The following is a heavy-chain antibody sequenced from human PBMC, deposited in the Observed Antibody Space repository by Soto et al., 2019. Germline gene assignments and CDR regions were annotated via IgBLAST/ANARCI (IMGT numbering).Heavy chain of an antibody. D-gene: IGHD1-26*01. CDR1: GFTFSSYG. V-gene: IGHV3-30*18. J-gene: IGHJ4*02. CDR3: AKGSYSGRYSDFDC. Sequence: GGSLRLSCAASGFTFSSYGMFWVRQAPGRGLEWVAFISYDGSNKCSDSVKGRFTISRDNSKNTLYLQMNSLRAEDTAVYYCAKGSYSGRYSDFDCWGQGTLVTVSS. CDR2: ISYDGSNK.